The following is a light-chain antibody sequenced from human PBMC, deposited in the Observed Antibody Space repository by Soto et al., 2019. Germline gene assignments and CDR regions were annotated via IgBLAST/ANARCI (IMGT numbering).Light chain of an antibody. Sequence: EIVLTQSPGTLSLSPGERATLSCRASQGVSSSYLAWYQDKPGQAPRLLIYGASSRATGIPDRFSGSGSGTAFTLTISRLEPEDFAVYYCQQYGSSPWTFGQGTKVDI. CDR3: QQYGSSPWT. V-gene: IGKV3-20*01. J-gene: IGKJ1*01. CDR2: GAS. CDR1: QGVSSSY.